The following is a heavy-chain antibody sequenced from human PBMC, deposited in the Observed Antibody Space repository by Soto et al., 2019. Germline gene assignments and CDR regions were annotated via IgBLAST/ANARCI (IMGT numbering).Heavy chain of an antibody. CDR2: IYYSGST. J-gene: IGHJ4*02. CDR1: GGSISSSTYY. CDR3: ASGHFSVSSGYNTWLDN. D-gene: IGHD3-22*01. Sequence: QLQLQESGPGLVKPSETLSLTCTVSGGSISSSTYYWGWIRQPPGKGLEWIGSIYYSGSTYYNPSLKSRVTISVDTSKNQFSLKLSSVTAADTAVYYCASGHFSVSSGYNTWLDNWGQGTLVTVFS. V-gene: IGHV4-39*01.